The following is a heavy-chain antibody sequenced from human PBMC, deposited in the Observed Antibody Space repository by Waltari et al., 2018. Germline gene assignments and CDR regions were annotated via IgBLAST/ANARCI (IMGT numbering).Heavy chain of an antibody. D-gene: IGHD6-6*01. J-gene: IGHJ2*01. Sequence: QVQLVQSGAEVKKPGASVKVSCKASGYTFTGYYMHWVRQAPGQGLEWMGWSKPNSGGTKYEQKLQGRVTMTRDTSISTAYMERSRLRSDDTAVYYCAREPIEYSSSAKDLWGRGTLVTVSS. CDR2: SKPNSGGT. CDR1: GYTFTGYY. V-gene: IGHV1-2*02. CDR3: AREPIEYSSSAKDL.